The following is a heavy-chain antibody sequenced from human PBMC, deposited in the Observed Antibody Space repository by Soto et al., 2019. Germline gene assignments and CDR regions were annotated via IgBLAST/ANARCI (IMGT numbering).Heavy chain of an antibody. CDR2: IIPILGIA. V-gene: IGHV1-69*02. Sequence: SVKVSCKASGGTFSSHTISWVRQAPGQGLEWMGRIIPILGIANYAQKFQGRVTITADKSTSTAYMELSSLRSEDTAVYYCARGSRTYYYDSSGHRRLDYRGQGTLVTVSS. J-gene: IGHJ4*02. D-gene: IGHD3-22*01. CDR1: GGTFSSHT. CDR3: ARGSRTYYYDSSGHRRLDY.